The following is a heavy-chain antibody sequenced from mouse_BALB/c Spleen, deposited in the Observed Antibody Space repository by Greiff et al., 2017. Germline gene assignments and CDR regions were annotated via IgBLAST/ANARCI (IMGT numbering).Heavy chain of an antibody. CDR2: ISSGSSTI. Sequence: EVQVVESGGGLVQPGGSLKLSCAASGFTFSSFGMHWVRQAPEKGLEWVAYISSGSSTIYYADTVKGRFTISRDNPKNTLFLQMTSLRSEDTAMYYCASLGAMDYWGQGTTVTVSS. V-gene: IGHV5-17*02. CDR3: ASLGAMDY. D-gene: IGHD4-1*01. CDR1: GFTFSSFG. J-gene: IGHJ4*01.